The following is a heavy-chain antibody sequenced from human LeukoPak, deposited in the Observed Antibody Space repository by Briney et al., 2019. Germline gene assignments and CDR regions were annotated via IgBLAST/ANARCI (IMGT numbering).Heavy chain of an antibody. D-gene: IGHD5-12*01. CDR3: ARGGDAAPFDY. Sequence: IPSETLSLTCTVSGGSISSGSYYWSWIRQHAGGGLEWIGRIYTSGTTNYNPSLKSRVTISVDKSKNQFSLKLTSVTGADTAIYYCARGGDAAPFDYWGQGTLVTVSS. V-gene: IGHV4-61*02. CDR1: GGSISSGSYY. CDR2: IYTSGTT. J-gene: IGHJ4*02.